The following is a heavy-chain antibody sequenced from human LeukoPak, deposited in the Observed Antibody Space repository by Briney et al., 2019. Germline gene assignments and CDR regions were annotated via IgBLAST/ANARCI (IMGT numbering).Heavy chain of an antibody. CDR2: INPNSGGT. J-gene: IGHJ4*02. D-gene: IGHD3-22*01. CDR3: ARDRGDYYDSSGPFDY. CDR1: GYTFTGYY. V-gene: IGHV1-2*02. Sequence: ASVKVSCKASGYTFTGYYMHWVRQAPGQGLEWMGWINPNSGGTNYAQKFQGRVTMTRDTSISTAYMELSRLRSDDPAVYYCARDRGDYYDSSGPFDYWGQGTLVTVSS.